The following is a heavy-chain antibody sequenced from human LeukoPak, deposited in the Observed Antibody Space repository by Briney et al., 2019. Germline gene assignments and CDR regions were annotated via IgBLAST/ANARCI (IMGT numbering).Heavy chain of an antibody. CDR1: GYTFTGYY. D-gene: IGHD2-15*01. V-gene: IGHV1-2*02. CDR2: INPNSGGT. J-gene: IGHJ4*02. Sequence: ASVKVSCKASGYTFTGYYMHWVRQAPGQGLGWMGWINPNSGGTNYAQKFQGRVTMTRDTSISTAYMELSRLRSDDTAVYYCAREDCSGGSCHPDYWGQGTLVTVSS. CDR3: AREDCSGGSCHPDY.